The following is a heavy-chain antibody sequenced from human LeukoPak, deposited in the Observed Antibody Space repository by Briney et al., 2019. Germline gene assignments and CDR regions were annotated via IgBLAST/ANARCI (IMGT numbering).Heavy chain of an antibody. CDR1: GYTFTGYY. Sequence: EASVKVSCKASGYTFTGYYMHWVRQAPGQGLEWMGRINPSSGDTNYAQKFQGRVTMTRDTSISTAYMELNRLRSDDTAVYFCVPSASASYFDYWGQGTLVTVSS. V-gene: IGHV1-2*02. D-gene: IGHD3-10*01. CDR3: VPSASASYFDY. CDR2: INPSSGDT. J-gene: IGHJ4*02.